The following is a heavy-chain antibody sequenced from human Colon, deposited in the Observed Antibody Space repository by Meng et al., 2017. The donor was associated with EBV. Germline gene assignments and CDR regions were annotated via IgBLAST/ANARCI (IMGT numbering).Heavy chain of an antibody. CDR2: IHHSGSA. CDR1: GGSMSSGNYY. CDR3: ASFDHIPRRNYFDY. Sequence: KRSGPGLVEPSQTLSLTCTVSGGSMSSGNYYWSWIRQPPGKGLEWIGYIHHSGSAYYNPSLKSRVSISVDTSKNQFSLNLNSMTAADTAVYYCASFDHIPRRNYFDYWGQGTLVTVSS. J-gene: IGHJ4*02. D-gene: IGHD2-21*01. V-gene: IGHV4-30-4*01.